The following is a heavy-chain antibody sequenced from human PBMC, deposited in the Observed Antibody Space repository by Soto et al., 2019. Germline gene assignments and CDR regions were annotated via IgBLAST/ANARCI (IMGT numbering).Heavy chain of an antibody. V-gene: IGHV4-59*01. CDR2: IYYSGST. CDR1: GGSISSYY. Sequence: SETLSLTCTVSGGSISSYYWSWIRQPPGKGLEWIGYIYYSGSTNYNPSLKSRVTISVDTSKNQFSLKLSSVTAADTAVYYCARDYGSSGYLGYYGMDVWGQGTTVTVSS. CDR3: ARDYGSSGYLGYYGMDV. J-gene: IGHJ6*02. D-gene: IGHD3-22*01.